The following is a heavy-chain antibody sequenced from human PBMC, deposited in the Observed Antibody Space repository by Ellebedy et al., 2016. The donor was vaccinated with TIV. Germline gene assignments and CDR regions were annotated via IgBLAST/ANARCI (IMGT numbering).Heavy chain of an antibody. CDR1: GFTFSSYW. Sequence: GGSLRLSCAASGFTFSSYWMHWVRQAPGKGLVWVSRINTDGTSTSYADSVKGRFTISRDNSKNTLYLQMNSLRAEDTAVYYCAKDETITMVRGVFTRWGQGTLVTVSS. CDR2: INTDGTST. J-gene: IGHJ4*02. V-gene: IGHV3-74*01. D-gene: IGHD3-10*01. CDR3: AKDETITMVRGVFTR.